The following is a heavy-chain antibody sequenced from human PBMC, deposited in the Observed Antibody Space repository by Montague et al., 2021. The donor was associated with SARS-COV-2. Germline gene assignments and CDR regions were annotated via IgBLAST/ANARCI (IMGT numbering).Heavy chain of an antibody. V-gene: IGHV4-39*01. CDR1: GGSISSSSYY. CDR2: IYYSGST. J-gene: IGHJ6*02. Sequence: SETLSLTCTVSGGSISSSSYYWGWIRQPPGKGLEWIGGIYYSGSTCYNPSLKSRVTISVDTSKNQFSLKLSSVTAADTAVYYCARRLNYDILTGGALQYYYGMDVWGQGTTVTVSS. D-gene: IGHD3-9*01. CDR3: ARRLNYDILTGGALQYYYGMDV.